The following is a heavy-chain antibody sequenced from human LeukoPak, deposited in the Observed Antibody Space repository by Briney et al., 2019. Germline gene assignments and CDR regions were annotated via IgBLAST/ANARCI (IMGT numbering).Heavy chain of an antibody. J-gene: IGHJ4*02. V-gene: IGHV3-48*01. D-gene: IGHD2-15*01. Sequence: GGSLRLSCAASGFPLSSYSINWVRQAPGKGLEWVSYISSSGSAIYYVDSVKGRFTVSRDNAKNSLFLQMNSPRAEDTAVYYCVRVKGSYFDYWGQEALVTVSS. CDR1: GFPLSSYS. CDR3: VRVKGSYFDY. CDR2: ISSSGSAI.